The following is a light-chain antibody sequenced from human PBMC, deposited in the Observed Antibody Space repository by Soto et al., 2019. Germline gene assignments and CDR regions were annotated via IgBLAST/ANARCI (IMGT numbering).Light chain of an antibody. V-gene: IGLV1-40*01. J-gene: IGLJ1*01. CDR2: ANT. CDR3: GSWDSSLSAYV. Sequence: VLTQPPSVSGAPGQRVTISCTGSSSNIGANYDVHWYQQRPGSAPKLLIFANTNRPSGVPDRFSGSKSGTSATLGITGFQTGDEADYYCGSWDSSLSAYVFGTGTKVTVL. CDR1: SSNIGANYD.